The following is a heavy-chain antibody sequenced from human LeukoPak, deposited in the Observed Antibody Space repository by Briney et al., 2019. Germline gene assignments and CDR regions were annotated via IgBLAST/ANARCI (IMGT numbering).Heavy chain of an antibody. Sequence: ASVKVSCKTSGYTFSSYYMQWVRQAPGQGLEWMGIINPISGSTTYAQKFQGRVTMTRDTSISTAYMELSRLRSDDTAVYYCARATMVRGVTTYYFDYWGQGTLVTVSS. V-gene: IGHV1-46*01. CDR1: GYTFSSYY. J-gene: IGHJ4*02. CDR2: INPISGST. CDR3: ARATMVRGVTTYYFDY. D-gene: IGHD3-10*01.